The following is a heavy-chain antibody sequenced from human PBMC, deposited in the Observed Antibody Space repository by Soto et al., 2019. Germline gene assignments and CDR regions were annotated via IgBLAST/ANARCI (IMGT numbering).Heavy chain of an antibody. CDR3: ARSGGDYYYYYGMDV. D-gene: IGHD4-17*01. CDR2: INHSGST. CDR1: GGSFSGYY. V-gene: IGHV4-34*01. J-gene: IGHJ6*02. Sequence: PSETLSLTCAVYGGSFSGYYWSWIRQPPGKGLEWIGEINHSGSTNYNPSLKSRVTISVDTSKNQFSLKLSSVTAADTAVYYCARSGGDYYYYYGMDVWGQGTTVTSP.